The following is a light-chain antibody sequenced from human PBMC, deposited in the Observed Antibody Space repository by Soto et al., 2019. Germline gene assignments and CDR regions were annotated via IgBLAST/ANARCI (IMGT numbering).Light chain of an antibody. CDR1: QSISSW. V-gene: IGKV1-5*03. J-gene: IGKJ4*01. Sequence: DIQMTQSPSTLSASVGDRVTITCRASQSISSWLAWYQQKPGKAPKLLIYKASSLESGVPSRVSGSGSGTEFTLTISSLQTDDFATYYCQQYNSYPPTFGGGTKVEIK. CDR2: KAS. CDR3: QQYNSYPPT.